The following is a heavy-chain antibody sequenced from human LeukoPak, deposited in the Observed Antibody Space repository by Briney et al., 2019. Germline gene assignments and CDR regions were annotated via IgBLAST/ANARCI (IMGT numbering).Heavy chain of an antibody. CDR3: ARDWELGF. V-gene: IGHV1-46*01. D-gene: IGHD3-10*01. CDR2: INPSVDTT. Sequence: ASVKVSCKASGYTSTSYYMYCVRQAPGQGLEWMGTINPSVDTTTYAQNFWGRGTVTRDTSTSTAYMQMSSLRSEDTAVYYCARDWELGFWGQGTLVTVSS. CDR1: GYTSTSYY. J-gene: IGHJ4*02.